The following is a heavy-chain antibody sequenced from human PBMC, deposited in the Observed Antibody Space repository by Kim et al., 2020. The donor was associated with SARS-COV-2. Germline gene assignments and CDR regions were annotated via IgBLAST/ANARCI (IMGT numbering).Heavy chain of an antibody. V-gene: IGHV3-30*01. CDR3: ARDKDSSWSRPFPDY. J-gene: IGHJ4*02. D-gene: IGHD6-13*01. Sequence: DSVKGRFTISRDNSKNTLYLQMNSLRAEDTAVYYCARDKDSSWSRPFPDYWGQGTLVTVSS.